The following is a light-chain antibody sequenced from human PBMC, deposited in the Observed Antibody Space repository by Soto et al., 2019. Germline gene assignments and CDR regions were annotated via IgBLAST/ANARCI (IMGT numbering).Light chain of an antibody. V-gene: IGLV2-8*01. CDR1: SSDVGGYDY. CDR2: EVS. CDR3: CSYAGSNAYV. J-gene: IGLJ1*01. Sequence: QSALTQPPSASGSPGQSVTISCTGTSSDVGGYDYVSWYQQHPGKAPTLMIFEVSKRPSGVPDRFSGSKSGNTASLTVSGLQPEDEADYYCCSYAGSNAYVFGTGTKLTVL.